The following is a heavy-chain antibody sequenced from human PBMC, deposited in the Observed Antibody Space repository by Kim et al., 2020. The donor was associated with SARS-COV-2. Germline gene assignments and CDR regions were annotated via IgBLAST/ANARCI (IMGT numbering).Heavy chain of an antibody. J-gene: IGHJ6*02. D-gene: IGHD6-19*01. CDR2: IYTSGST. CDR3: AREAISGWSTAYYYYYGMDV. CDR1: GGSISSGSYY. V-gene: IGHV4-61*02. Sequence: SETLSLTCTVSGGSISSGSYYWSWIRQPAGKGLEWIGRIYTSGSTNYNPSLKSRVTISVDTSKNQFSLKLSSVTAADTAVYYCAREAISGWSTAYYYYYGMDVWGQGTTVTVSS.